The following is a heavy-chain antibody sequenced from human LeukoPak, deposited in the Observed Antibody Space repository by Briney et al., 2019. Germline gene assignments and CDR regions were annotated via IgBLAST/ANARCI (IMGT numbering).Heavy chain of an antibody. CDR2: IYSGGST. V-gene: IGHV3-53*01. Sequence: PGGSLRLSCAASGFTVSSNYMNWVRQAPGKGLEWVSVIYSGGSTYYADSVKDRFTISRDNSKNTLYLQMNSLRAEDTAVYYCARVYYGSGSLYYYYYYMDVWGKGTTVTISS. J-gene: IGHJ6*03. D-gene: IGHD3-10*01. CDR1: GFTVSSNY. CDR3: ARVYYGSGSLYYYYYYMDV.